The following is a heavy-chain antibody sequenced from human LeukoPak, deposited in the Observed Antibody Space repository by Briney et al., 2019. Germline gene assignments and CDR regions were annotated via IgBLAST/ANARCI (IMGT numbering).Heavy chain of an antibody. V-gene: IGHV3-48*03. J-gene: IGHJ4*02. CDR2: ISISGSTI. Sequence: PGGSLRLSCAASGFTFSSYEMNWVRQAPGKGLEWVSYISISGSTIYYADSVKGRFTISRDNAKNSLYLQMNSLRAEDTAVYYCARGVPTYYYDSSGPFDYWGQGTLVTVSS. D-gene: IGHD3-22*01. CDR1: GFTFSSYE. CDR3: ARGVPTYYYDSSGPFDY.